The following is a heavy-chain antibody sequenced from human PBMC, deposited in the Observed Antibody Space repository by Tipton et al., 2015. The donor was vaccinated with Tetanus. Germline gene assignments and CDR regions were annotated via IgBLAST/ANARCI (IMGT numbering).Heavy chain of an antibody. V-gene: IGHV4-4*07. CDR1: CGSLNTFY. CDR2: VYSSGST. CDR3: ARDFRERSGTSCSCCYTMDV. Sequence: TLSLTCTVSCGSLNTFYWNWIRQPAGKGLEWIGRVYSSGSTNYTPSLKSRVTMSIDASQNQFSLKLTSVTAADTAVYYCARDFRERSGTSCSCCYTMDVWGQGTTVTVSS. D-gene: IGHD1-26*01. J-gene: IGHJ6*02.